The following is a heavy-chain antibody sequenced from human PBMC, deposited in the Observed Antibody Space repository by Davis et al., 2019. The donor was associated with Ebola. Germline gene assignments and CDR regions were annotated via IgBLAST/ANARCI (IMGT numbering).Heavy chain of an antibody. CDR2: IYHSGST. CDR3: ARGKGYYGSGSYEWYFDL. J-gene: IGHJ2*01. D-gene: IGHD3-10*01. Sequence: MPSETLSLTCAVSGASISSSNWWTWVRQPPGKGLEWIGGIYHSGSTYYNPSLKSRVTISVDKSKNQFSLELSSVTAADTAVYYCARGKGYYGSGSYEWYFDLWGRGTLVTVSS. CDR1: GASISSSNW. V-gene: IGHV4-4*02.